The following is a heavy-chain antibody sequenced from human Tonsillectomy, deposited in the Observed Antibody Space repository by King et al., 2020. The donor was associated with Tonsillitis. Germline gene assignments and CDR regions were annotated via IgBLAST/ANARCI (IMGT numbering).Heavy chain of an antibody. J-gene: IGHJ1*01. D-gene: IGHD3-10*01. V-gene: IGHV4-59*01. Sequence: VQLQESGPGLVKPSETLSLTCTVSGGSISSYYWSWIRQPPGEGLEWIGYIYYSGSTKYNPSLKCRVTISVDTSKNQFSLKLSSVTAADTVVYYCASIPLLGYYCSGPLGYFQHWGQGTLVTVSS. CDR3: ASIPLLGYYCSGPLGYFQH. CDR1: GGSISSYY. CDR2: IYYSGST.